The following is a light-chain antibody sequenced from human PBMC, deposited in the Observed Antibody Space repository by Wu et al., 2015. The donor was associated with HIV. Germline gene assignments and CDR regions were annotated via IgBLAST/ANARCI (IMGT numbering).Light chain of an antibody. V-gene: IGKV3D-20*02. CDR1: QSFGNNN. CDR3: QQHSGWPHT. J-gene: IGKJ4*01. CDR2: GAS. Sequence: EIVLTQSPATLSLSPGERATLSCRASQSFGNNNLAWYQQRPGQAPRLLIHGASRRAAGIPARFTGGGSGTDYSLTISSLEPEDFAVYYCQQHSGWPHTFGGGTKVEIK.